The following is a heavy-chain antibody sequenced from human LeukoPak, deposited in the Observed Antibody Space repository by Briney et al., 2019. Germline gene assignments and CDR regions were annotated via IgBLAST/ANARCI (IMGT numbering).Heavy chain of an antibody. CDR3: AKDTGAARYYYYGMDV. J-gene: IGHJ6*02. D-gene: IGHD3-10*01. CDR2: ISWNSGSI. CDR1: GFTLDDYA. Sequence: GGCLGPSCAPSGFTLDDYALYLGRPAPGEGAGGGSGISWNSGSIGYADSVKGRFTISRDNAKNSLYLQKNSLRAEDTALYYCAKDTGAARYYYYGMDVWGQGTTVTVSS. V-gene: IGHV3-9*01.